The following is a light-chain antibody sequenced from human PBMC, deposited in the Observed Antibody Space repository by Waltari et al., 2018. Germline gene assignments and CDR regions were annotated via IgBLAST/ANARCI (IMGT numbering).Light chain of an antibody. CDR2: KAS. V-gene: IGKV1-5*03. J-gene: IGKJ2*02. CDR3: QQYNDYQWT. CDR1: QRISSW. Sequence: DIQMTQSTSTLSASVGDRVTITCRASQRISSWLAWYQQKPGKAPKLLIYKASTLESGVPSRFSGSGSGTEFTLTISSLQPDDFATYYCQQYNDYQWTFGQGTKLEIK.